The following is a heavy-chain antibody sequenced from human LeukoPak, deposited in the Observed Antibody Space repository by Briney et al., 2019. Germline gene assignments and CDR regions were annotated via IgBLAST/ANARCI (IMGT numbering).Heavy chain of an antibody. CDR1: GYTFTSYG. CDR3: ARVFNDFWSGYYGMDV. J-gene: IGHJ6*02. V-gene: IGHV1-18*01. CDR2: ISAYNGNT. D-gene: IGHD3-3*01. Sequence: ASVKVSCKASGYTFTSYGISWVRQAPGQGLEWMGWISAYNGNTNYAQKLQGRVTMTTDTSTSTAYMELRSLRSDDTAVYYCARVFNDFWSGYYGMDVWGQGTTVIVSS.